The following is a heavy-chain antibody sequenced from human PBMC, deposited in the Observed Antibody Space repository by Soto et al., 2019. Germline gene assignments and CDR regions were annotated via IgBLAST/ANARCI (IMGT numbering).Heavy chain of an antibody. D-gene: IGHD3-16*01. J-gene: IGHJ4*02. CDR2: IYSGGST. Sequence: VGSLRLSCAASGFTVSTKYMSWVRQAPGKGLEWVSVIYSGGSTFYADSVRGRFTISRDNSKNTVNLQMNSLRAEDTAVYYCARDPWAADYWGQGTLVTVSS. CDR3: ARDPWAADY. CDR1: GFTVSTKY. V-gene: IGHV3-66*01.